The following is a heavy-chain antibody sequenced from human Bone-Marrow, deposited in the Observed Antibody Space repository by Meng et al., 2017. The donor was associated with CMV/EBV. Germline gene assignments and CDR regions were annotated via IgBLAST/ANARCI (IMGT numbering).Heavy chain of an antibody. J-gene: IGHJ4*02. CDR2: IKSKTDGGTT. CDR1: GFTFSGSA. D-gene: IGHD3-3*01. CDR3: TTAPLLSRRITIFGEDY. Sequence: GGSLRLSCAASGFTFSGSAMHWVRQAPGKGLEWVGRIKSKTDGGTTDYAAPVKGRFTISRDDSKNTLYLQMNSLKTEDTAVYYCTTAPLLSRRITIFGEDYWGQGTRVTGSS. V-gene: IGHV3-15*01.